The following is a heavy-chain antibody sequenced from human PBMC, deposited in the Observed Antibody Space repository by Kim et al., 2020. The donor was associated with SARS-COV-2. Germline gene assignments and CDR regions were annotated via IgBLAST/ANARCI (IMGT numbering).Heavy chain of an antibody. Sequence: TNYNPSLKSRVTISVDTSKNQFSLKLSSVTAADTAVYYCARDDGYNSFDYWGQGTLVTVSS. CDR3: ARDDGYNSFDY. V-gene: IGHV4-59*01. CDR2: T. J-gene: IGHJ4*02. D-gene: IGHD5-12*01.